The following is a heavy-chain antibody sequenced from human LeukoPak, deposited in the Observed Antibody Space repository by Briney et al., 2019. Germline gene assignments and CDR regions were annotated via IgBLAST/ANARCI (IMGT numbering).Heavy chain of an antibody. CDR2: INVYNGHT. CDR1: GYIFTNYG. CDR3: VRDSDHAPDY. J-gene: IGHJ4*02. Sequence: VASVKVSCKPSGYIFTNYGVSWVRQAPGQGLEWMGWINVYNGHTIYAQEFQGRVTLTTDTSTSTAHMDLRSLRSDDTAVYYCVRDSDHAPDYWGQGTLVTVSS. D-gene: IGHD3-10*01. V-gene: IGHV1-18*01.